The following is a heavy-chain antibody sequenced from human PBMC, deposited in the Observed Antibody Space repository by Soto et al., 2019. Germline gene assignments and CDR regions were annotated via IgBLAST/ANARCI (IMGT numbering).Heavy chain of an antibody. J-gene: IGHJ4*02. CDR1: GFTFSSYG. CDR3: AKADPGYSSSWYYFDY. D-gene: IGHD6-13*01. Sequence: GGSLRLSCAASGFTFSSYGMHWVHQAPGKGLEWVAVISYDGSNKYYADSVKGRFTISRDNSKNTLYLQMNSLRAEDTAVYYCAKADPGYSSSWYYFDYWGQGTLVTVSS. V-gene: IGHV3-30*18. CDR2: ISYDGSNK.